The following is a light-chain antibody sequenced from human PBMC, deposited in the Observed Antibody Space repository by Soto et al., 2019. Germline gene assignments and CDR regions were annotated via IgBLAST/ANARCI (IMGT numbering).Light chain of an antibody. CDR3: MQALQSPPT. Sequence: DIVMTQSPLSLPVTPGEPASISCRSSQSLLDSNGYNYLDWYLQKSGQSPQLLIYLGSNRASGVPDRFSGSGSGPDFTLKISRVEAEDVRVYYCMQALQSPPTFGQGTKVEIK. J-gene: IGKJ1*01. CDR2: LGS. CDR1: QSLLDSNGYNY. V-gene: IGKV2-28*01.